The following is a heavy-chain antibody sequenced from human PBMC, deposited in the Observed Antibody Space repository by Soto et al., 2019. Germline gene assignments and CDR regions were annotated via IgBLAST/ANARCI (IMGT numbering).Heavy chain of an antibody. CDR1: GGSMSGTNW. CDR2: IYHTGTT. V-gene: IGHV4-4*02. D-gene: IGHD6-6*01. Sequence: QVQLQESGPGLVKPSGTLSLTCAVSGGSMSGTNWWNWVRQPPGKGLEWIGEIYHTGTTNYNPSRTSRVTISVDTSKNQFSLKLSSVTAADTAVYYCADPPASFWGQGILVTVSS. J-gene: IGHJ4*02. CDR3: ADPPASF.